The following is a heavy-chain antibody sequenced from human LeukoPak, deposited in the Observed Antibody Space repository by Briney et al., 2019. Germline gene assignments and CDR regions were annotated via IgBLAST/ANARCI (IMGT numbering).Heavy chain of an antibody. J-gene: IGHJ4*02. CDR2: IYYSGST. Sequence: SETLSLTCTVSGGSISSYYWSWIRQPPGKGLEWIGYIYYSGSTNYNPSLKSRVTISVDTSKNQFSLKLSSVTAADTAVYYCASGGGYSYAQGYFDYWGQGTLVTVSS. CDR1: GGSISSYY. V-gene: IGHV4-59*12. D-gene: IGHD5-18*01. CDR3: ASGGGYSYAQGYFDY.